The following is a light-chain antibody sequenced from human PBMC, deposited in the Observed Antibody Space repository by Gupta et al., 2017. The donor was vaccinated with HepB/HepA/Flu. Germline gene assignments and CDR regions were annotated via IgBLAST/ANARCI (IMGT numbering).Light chain of an antibody. CDR3: CSYAGSSTVV. V-gene: IGLV2-23*02. CDR2: EVS. CDR1: SSDVGSYNL. Sequence: SALTQPASVSGSPGQSITISCTGTSSDVGSYNLVSWYQQHPGKAPKLMIYEVSKRPSGVSTRFSGSKSGNTASLTISGLQAEDEADYYCCSYAGSSTVVFGGGTKLTVL. J-gene: IGLJ2*01.